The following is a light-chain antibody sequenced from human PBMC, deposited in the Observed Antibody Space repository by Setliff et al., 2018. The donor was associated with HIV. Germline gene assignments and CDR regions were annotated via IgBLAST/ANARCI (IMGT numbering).Light chain of an antibody. CDR2: DVT. Sequence: QSALAQPASVSGSPGQSITISCTGTSSDVGSYNLVSWYQQHPDKAPKLMIYDVTQRPSGVSNRFSGSKPGNTASLTISGLQAEDEADYYCCSYGGTTTHVLFGGGTKVTVL. V-gene: IGLV2-23*02. CDR1: SSDVGSYNL. J-gene: IGLJ2*01. CDR3: CSYGGTTTHVL.